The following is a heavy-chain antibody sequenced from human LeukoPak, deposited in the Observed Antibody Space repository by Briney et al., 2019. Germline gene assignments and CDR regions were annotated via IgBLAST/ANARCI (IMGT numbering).Heavy chain of an antibody. D-gene: IGHD2-2*02. CDR3: AKDIGGCKQLLYGAFDI. J-gene: IGHJ3*02. CDR2: ISGSGGST. CDR1: GFTFSSYA. Sequence: GGSLRLSCAASGFTFSSYAMSWVRQAPGKGLEWVSAISGSGGSTYYADSVKGRFTISRDNSKNTLYLQMNSLRAEDTAVYYCAKDIGGCKQLLYGAFDIWGQGTMVTVSS. V-gene: IGHV3-23*01.